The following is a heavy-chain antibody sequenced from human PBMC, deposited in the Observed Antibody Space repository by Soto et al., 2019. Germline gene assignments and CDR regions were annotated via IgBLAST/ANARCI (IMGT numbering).Heavy chain of an antibody. CDR1: GFTFNNYV. D-gene: IGHD6-6*01. CDR3: ARRAFGSSRSFDL. Sequence: HPGGSMRLSCAASGFTFNNYVMNWVRQTPRKGLEWVSGISDGGDLTYNADSVKGRFTISRDNSKNILFLQMNSLRAEDTALYYCARRAFGSSRSFDLWGQGTMVTVSS. V-gene: IGHV3-23*01. CDR2: ISDGGDLT. J-gene: IGHJ3*01.